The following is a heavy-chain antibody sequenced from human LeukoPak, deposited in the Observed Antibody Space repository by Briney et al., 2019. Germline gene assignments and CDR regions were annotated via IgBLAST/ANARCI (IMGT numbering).Heavy chain of an antibody. CDR2: IYYSGST. D-gene: IGHD6-13*01. Sequence: SETLSLTCTVSGGSISSYYWSWIRQPPGKGLEWNGYIYYSGSTNYNPSLKSRVTISVDTSKNQFSLKLSSVTAADTAVYYCARGGVAAWFDPWGQGTLVTVSS. V-gene: IGHV4-59*01. J-gene: IGHJ5*02. CDR1: GGSISSYY. CDR3: ARGGVAAWFDP.